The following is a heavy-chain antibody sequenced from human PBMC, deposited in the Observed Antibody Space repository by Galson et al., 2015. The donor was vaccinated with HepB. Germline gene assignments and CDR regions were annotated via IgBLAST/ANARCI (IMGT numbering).Heavy chain of an antibody. J-gene: IGHJ3*01. CDR1: GFTFSDSY. V-gene: IGHV3-11*01. Sequence: SLRLSCAASGFTFSDSYMSWIRQAPGKGLAWVSYISRSGSILYYADSVKGRFTISKDNAKNSLYLQMNSLRAEDTAVYYCARLAADGFDVWGQGTMVTVSS. D-gene: IGHD6-19*01. CDR2: ISRSGSIL. CDR3: ARLAADGFDV.